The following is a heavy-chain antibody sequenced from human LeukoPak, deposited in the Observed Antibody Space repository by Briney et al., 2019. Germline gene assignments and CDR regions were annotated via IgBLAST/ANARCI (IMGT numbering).Heavy chain of an antibody. CDR2: IIPIFGTA. J-gene: IGHJ4*02. D-gene: IGHD6-13*01. Sequence: ASVKVSCKASGGTFSSYAIGWVRQAPGQGLEWMGGIIPIFGTANYAQKFQGRVTITADESTSTAYMELSSLRSEDTAVYYCARNDPSYSSSWYGGYWGQGTLVTVSS. CDR1: GGTFSSYA. CDR3: ARNDPSYSSSWYGGY. V-gene: IGHV1-69*13.